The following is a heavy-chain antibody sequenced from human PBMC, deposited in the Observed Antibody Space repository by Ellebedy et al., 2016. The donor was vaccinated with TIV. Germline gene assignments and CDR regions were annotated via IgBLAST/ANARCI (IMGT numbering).Heavy chain of an antibody. V-gene: IGHV4-34*01. CDR2: IYYSGST. J-gene: IGHJ3*02. D-gene: IGHD3-3*01. Sequence: SETLSPTXPVYGGSFSGYYWSWFRQLPGKGLEWIGSIYYSGSTYYNPSLKSRVTISVDTSKNQFSLKLSSVTAADTAVYYCVRCKRRFWSGFHSNAFDIWGQGTMVTVSS. CDR1: GGSFSGYY. CDR3: VRCKRRFWSGFHSNAFDI.